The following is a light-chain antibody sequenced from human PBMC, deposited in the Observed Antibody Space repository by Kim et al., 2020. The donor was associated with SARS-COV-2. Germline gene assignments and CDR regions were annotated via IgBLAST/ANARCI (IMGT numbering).Light chain of an antibody. CDR3: NSRDSNDYVV. Sequence: VALGQTVRITCQGDSLRSYYATWYQQKPGQAPKVVIYGKDNRPSGVPDRFSGSSSGNTAYLTITGTQAGDEADYYCNSRDSNDYVVFGGGTTVTVL. J-gene: IGLJ2*01. V-gene: IGLV3-19*01. CDR1: SLRSYY. CDR2: GKD.